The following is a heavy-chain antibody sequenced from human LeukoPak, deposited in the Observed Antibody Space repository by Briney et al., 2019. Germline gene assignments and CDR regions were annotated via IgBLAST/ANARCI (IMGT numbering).Heavy chain of an antibody. J-gene: IGHJ5*02. CDR3: ARCSAGGGWFDL. V-gene: IGHV4-61*05. Sequence: SETLSLTCTVSGGSISSSSYYWGWIRQPPGKGLEWIGYIYYSGSTNYNPSLKSRVTISVDTSKNQFSLKLSSVTAADTAVYYCARCSAGGGWFDLWGQGTLVTVSS. CDR1: GGSISSSSYY. CDR2: IYYSGST. D-gene: IGHD2-8*02.